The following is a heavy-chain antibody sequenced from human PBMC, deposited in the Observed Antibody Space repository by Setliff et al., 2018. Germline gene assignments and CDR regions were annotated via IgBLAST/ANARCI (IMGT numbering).Heavy chain of an antibody. CDR3: ARLGRERSTFAWLDA. CDR1: GYNFANHW. J-gene: IGHJ5*02. V-gene: IGHV5-10-1*01. CDR2: IDPGDSYA. D-gene: IGHD1-1*01. Sequence: PGESLKLSCQASGYNFANHWIAWVRLMPGKGLEYMGRIDPGDSYADYSPSFEGLVTISADKSRTTVYLQWTSLQASDTALYLCARLGRERSTFAWLDAWGQGTQVTVSS.